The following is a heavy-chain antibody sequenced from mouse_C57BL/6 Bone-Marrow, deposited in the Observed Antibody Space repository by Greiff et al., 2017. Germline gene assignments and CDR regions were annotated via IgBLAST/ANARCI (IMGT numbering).Heavy chain of an antibody. J-gene: IGHJ4*01. Sequence: VQLKQSGPELVKPGASVKISCKASGYSFTDYNMNWVKQSNGKSLEWIGVINPNYGTTSYNQKFKGKATLTVDQSSSTAAMQLNSLTSEDSAVYYGAMGYDYDYAMDYWGQGTSVTVSS. CDR3: AMGYDYDYAMDY. CDR2: INPNYGTT. CDR1: GYSFTDYN. V-gene: IGHV1-39*01. D-gene: IGHD2-4*01.